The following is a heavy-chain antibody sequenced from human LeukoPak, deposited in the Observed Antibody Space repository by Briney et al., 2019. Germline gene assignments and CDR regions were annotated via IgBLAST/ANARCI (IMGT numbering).Heavy chain of an antibody. V-gene: IGHV3-74*01. CDR1: GFTLSSNW. Sequence: GGSLRLSCAASGFTLSSNWMHWVRQAPGKGLVWVSRINGVGSSTSYADSVKGRFTISRDNATNTLYLQMNSLRAEDTAVYYCARDRGSTEFDYWGQGTLVTVSS. CDR2: INGVGSST. J-gene: IGHJ4*02. CDR3: ARDRGSTEFDY. D-gene: IGHD1-26*01.